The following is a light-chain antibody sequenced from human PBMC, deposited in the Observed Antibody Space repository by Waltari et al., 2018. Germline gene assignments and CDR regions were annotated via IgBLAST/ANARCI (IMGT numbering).Light chain of an antibody. CDR1: RPNIGAGYD. CDR2: GTA. V-gene: IGLV1-40*01. J-gene: IGLJ1*01. CDR3: QSYDTSLSAWDV. Sequence: QSVLTQPPSVSWAPGQRVTISCIGSRPNIGAGYDVHWYQQFPGDRHTPPHTRAPTTPQYGTASAPHGAHARFAASQSDTAASLAITGLQAEDEADYYCQSYDTSLSAWDVFGTGTKVTVL.